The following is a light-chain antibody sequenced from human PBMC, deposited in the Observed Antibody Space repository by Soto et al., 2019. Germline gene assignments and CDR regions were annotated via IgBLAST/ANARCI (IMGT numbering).Light chain of an antibody. CDR3: QQYYSAPIT. V-gene: IGKV4-1*01. CDR2: WAS. Sequence: DIEMTQSPDSLPLSLGERATINCRSSRSVLNTSNNKNYLAWYQQKPGQPPKVLISWASTRESGVPDRFSGSGSGTDFTLTINSQQTEDVAVYYCQQYYSAPITFGQGTRLNIK. CDR1: RSVLNTSNNKNY. J-gene: IGKJ5*01.